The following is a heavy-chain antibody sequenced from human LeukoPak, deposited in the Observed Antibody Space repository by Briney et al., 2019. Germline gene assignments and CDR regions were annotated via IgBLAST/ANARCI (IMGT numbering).Heavy chain of an antibody. CDR3: ARQKAGTTGRSLDV. D-gene: IGHD3-10*01. J-gene: IGHJ6*04. Sequence: SETLSLTCAVSGFSLTSGYYWAWIRQSPGKALEWIGNVYYTGNTHYSPSLKSRVIISADTSKNEVSLNLTSVTAADTAVYYCARQKAGTTGRSLDVWGKGTTVTVSS. V-gene: IGHV4-38-2*01. CDR2: VYYTGNT. CDR1: GFSLTSGYY.